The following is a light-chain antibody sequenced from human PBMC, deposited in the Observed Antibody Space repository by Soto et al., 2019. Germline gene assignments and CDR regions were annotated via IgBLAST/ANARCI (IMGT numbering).Light chain of an antibody. CDR2: GAS. CDR3: QQYGSSPT. CDR1: QSVSTD. Sequence: EIVLTQSPGTLSLSPGQRATLSCRASQSVSTDFAWYQQKPGQAPRLLIYGASSRATVIPDRFSGSGSGTDFTLTISSLEPEDFAVYYCQQYGSSPTFGPGTKVDIK. J-gene: IGKJ3*01. V-gene: IGKV3-20*01.